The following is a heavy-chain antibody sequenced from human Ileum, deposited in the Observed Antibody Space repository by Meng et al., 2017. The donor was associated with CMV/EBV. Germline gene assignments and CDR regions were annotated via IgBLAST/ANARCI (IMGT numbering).Heavy chain of an antibody. V-gene: IGHV3-21*01. CDR2: ISSSSSYI. CDR1: GFTFSSYT. J-gene: IGHJ4*02. D-gene: IGHD6-25*01. CDR3: ARDYRLGAAGN. Sequence: GESLKISCADSGFTFSSYTMNWVRQAPGKGLEWVSSISSSSSYIFYSDSVKGRFTISRDNADKLMYLQMDSLRAEDTAVCYCARDYRLGAAGNWGRGTLVTVSS.